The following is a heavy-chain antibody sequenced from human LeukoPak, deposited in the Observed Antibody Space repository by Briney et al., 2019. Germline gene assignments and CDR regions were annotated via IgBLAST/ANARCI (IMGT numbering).Heavy chain of an antibody. CDR2: IKQDRSEK. J-gene: IGHJ4*02. Sequence: GGSLRLSCAASGFTFSSYGMSWVRQAPGKGLELVANIKQDRSEKYYVDSVKGRFTISRDNAKNSLYLQMNSLRAEDTAVYYCARLREIPVFGVVTKSTSYFDYWGQGTLVTVSS. V-gene: IGHV3-7*01. CDR3: ARLREIPVFGVVTKSTSYFDY. CDR1: GFTFSSYG. D-gene: IGHD3-3*01.